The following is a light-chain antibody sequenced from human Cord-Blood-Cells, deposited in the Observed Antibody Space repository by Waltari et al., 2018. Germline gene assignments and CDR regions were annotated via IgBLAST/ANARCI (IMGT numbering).Light chain of an antibody. Sequence: QSALTQPASVSGSPGQSITISCTGTSSDVGSXNLVSWYQQHPGKAPKLMIYEGSKRPSGVSNRFSGSKSGNTASLTISGLQAEDEADYYCCSYAGSSTYVFGTGTKVTVL. J-gene: IGLJ1*01. CDR3: CSYAGSSTYV. V-gene: IGLV2-23*01. CDR1: SSDVGSXNL. CDR2: EGS.